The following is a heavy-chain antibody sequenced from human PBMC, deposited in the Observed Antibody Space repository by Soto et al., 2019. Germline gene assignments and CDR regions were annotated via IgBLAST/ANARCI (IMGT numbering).Heavy chain of an antibody. CDR3: ARDRTTTYGMDV. V-gene: IGHV3-21*01. CDR2: ISSSSSYI. Sequence: SVGSLRLSCAASGFTFSSYSMNWVRQAPGKGLEWVSSISSSSSYIYYADSVKGRFTISRDNAKNSLYLQMNSLRAEDTAVYYCARDRTTTYGMDVWGQGTTVTVSS. CDR1: GFTFSSYS. J-gene: IGHJ6*02. D-gene: IGHD1-1*01.